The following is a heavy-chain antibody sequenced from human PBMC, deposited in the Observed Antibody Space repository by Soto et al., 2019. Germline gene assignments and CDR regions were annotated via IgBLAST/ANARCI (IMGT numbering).Heavy chain of an antibody. Sequence: PSETLSLTCTVSGGSISSSSYYWGWIRQPPGKGLEWIGSIYYSGSTYYNPSLKSRVTISVDTSKNQFSLKLSSVTTADTAVYYCARVEQWRYQFQHWGQGTLVTVSS. V-gene: IGHV4-39*07. CDR3: ARVEQWRYQFQH. D-gene: IGHD5-12*01. CDR1: GGSISSSSYY. J-gene: IGHJ1*01. CDR2: IYYSGST.